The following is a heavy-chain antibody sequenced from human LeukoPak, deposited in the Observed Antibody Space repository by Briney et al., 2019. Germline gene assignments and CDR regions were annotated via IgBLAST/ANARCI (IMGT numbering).Heavy chain of an antibody. CDR1: GFTFSSYW. J-gene: IGHJ4*02. Sequence: PGGSLRLSCAASGFTFSSYWMSWVRQAPGKGLEWVANIKQDGSEKYYVDSVKGRFTISRDNAKNSLYLQMNSLRAEDTAVYYCARVSRYFDWLLTGYFDYWGQGTLVTVSS. D-gene: IGHD3-9*01. V-gene: IGHV3-7*01. CDR3: ARVSRYFDWLLTGYFDY. CDR2: IKQDGSEK.